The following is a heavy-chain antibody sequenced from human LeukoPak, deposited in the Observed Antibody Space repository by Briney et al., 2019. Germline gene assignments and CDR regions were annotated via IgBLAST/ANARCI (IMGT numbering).Heavy chain of an antibody. D-gene: IGHD1-26*01. J-gene: IGHJ4*02. CDR2: IRSKPQSYAT. CDR3: SRVGPSTVVDY. CDR1: GFTFSDSA. Sequence: GGSLRLSCAASGFTFSDSAIHWVRQASGKGLEWVGRIRSKPQSYATAYDESLKGRFTISRDDSKNTAYLQMSSLKIEDTAVYYCSRVGPSTVVDYCGQGTQVTVSS. V-gene: IGHV3-73*01.